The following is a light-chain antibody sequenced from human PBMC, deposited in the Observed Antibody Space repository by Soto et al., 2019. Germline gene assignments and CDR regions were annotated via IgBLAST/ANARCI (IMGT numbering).Light chain of an antibody. V-gene: IGKV1-5*03. J-gene: IGKJ2*01. CDR1: QSISTW. CDR3: QQYNGYPHT. CDR2: KTS. Sequence: DIQMTQSPSTLSASVGDRVTITCRASQSISTWLAWYQQKPGKAPKLLIYKTSSLRNGVPSRFSGSGSATEFTLTIYSRQPDDFASYYCQQYNGYPHTFGQGTKLEIK.